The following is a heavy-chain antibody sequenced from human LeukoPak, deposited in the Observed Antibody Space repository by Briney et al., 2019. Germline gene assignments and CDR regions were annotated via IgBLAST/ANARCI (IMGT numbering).Heavy chain of an antibody. CDR3: AKGPSRNIAAAGTDY. J-gene: IGHJ4*02. V-gene: IGHV3-23*01. Sequence: GGSLRLSCAASGFTFSSDAMSWVRQTPGKGLEWVSAISGSGGSTYYADSVKGRFTISRDNSKNTLYLQMNSLRAEDTAVYYCAKGPSRNIAAAGTDYWGQGTLVTVSS. D-gene: IGHD6-13*01. CDR2: ISGSGGST. CDR1: GFTFSSDA.